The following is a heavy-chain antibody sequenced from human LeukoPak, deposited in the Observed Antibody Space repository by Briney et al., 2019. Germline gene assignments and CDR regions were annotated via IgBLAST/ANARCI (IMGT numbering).Heavy chain of an antibody. CDR2: ISSSSSYI. D-gene: IGHD6-13*01. V-gene: IGHV3-21*01. Sequence: GGSLRLSCAASGFTFSSYSMNWVRQAPGKGLEWVSSISSSSSYIYYADSVKGRFTISRDNAKNSLYLQMNSLRAEDTAVYYCGRVLDIAAAGRGGDFDYGAREPLVTVP. CDR3: GRVLDIAAAGRGGDFDY. CDR1: GFTFSSYS. J-gene: IGHJ4*02.